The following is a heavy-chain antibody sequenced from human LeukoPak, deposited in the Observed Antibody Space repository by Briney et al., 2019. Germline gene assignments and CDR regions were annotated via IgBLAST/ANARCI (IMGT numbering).Heavy chain of an antibody. D-gene: IGHD3-10*01. CDR2: IYPNSGGT. Sequence: VASVKLSCKASGYTFTDYYMHWVRQAPGQGLEWMGWIYPNSGGTNYAQNFQGRVTMTRDTSISTAYMGLSRLRSDDTAVYFCARGRSDYYLDSWGQGTLVTVSS. V-gene: IGHV1-2*02. CDR3: ARGRSDYYLDS. CDR1: GYTFTDYY. J-gene: IGHJ4*02.